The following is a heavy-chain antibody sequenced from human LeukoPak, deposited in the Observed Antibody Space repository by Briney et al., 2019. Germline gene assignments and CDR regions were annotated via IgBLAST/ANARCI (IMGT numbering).Heavy chain of an antibody. V-gene: IGHV1-3*03. CDR2: INAGNGNT. Sequence: VASVKVSCKASGYTFTKYAIHWVRQAPGQRLEWMGWINAGNGNTKYSQDFQGRVTITRDTSASTVYMELSSLRSEDTAVYYCARGPPSALLYCNGRNCYSGLFDPWGQGTLVTVSS. D-gene: IGHD2-15*01. CDR3: ARGPPSALLYCNGRNCYSGLFDP. CDR1: GYTFTKYA. J-gene: IGHJ5*02.